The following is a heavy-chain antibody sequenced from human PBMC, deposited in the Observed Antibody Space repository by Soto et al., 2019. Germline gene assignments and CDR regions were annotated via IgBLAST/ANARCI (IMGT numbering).Heavy chain of an antibody. J-gene: IGHJ3*02. CDR1: GGSISTFY. CDR3: ARGGRDGFDI. CDR2: VYITGST. V-gene: IGHV4-4*07. Sequence: SETLSLTCNVSGGSISTFYWNWIRQSAEKRLEWIGRVYITGSTNYHPSLRSRVTMSVDTSKNQFSLKLSSVTAADTAVHYCARGGRDGFDIWGQGXRVTV.